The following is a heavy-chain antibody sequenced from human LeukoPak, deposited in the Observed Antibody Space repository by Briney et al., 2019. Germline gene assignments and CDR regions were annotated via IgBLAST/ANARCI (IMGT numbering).Heavy chain of an antibody. V-gene: IGHV4-4*02. CDR2: IYHSGST. CDR3: ARIAAAQNYYYYYGMDV. D-gene: IGHD6-13*01. J-gene: IGHJ6*02. Sequence: SETLSLTCAVSGGSISSSNWWSWVRQPPGKGLEWIGEIYHSGSTNYNPSLKSRVTISVDTSKNQFSLKLSSVTAADTAMYYCARIAAAQNYYYYYGMDVWGQGTTVTVSS. CDR1: GGSISSSNW.